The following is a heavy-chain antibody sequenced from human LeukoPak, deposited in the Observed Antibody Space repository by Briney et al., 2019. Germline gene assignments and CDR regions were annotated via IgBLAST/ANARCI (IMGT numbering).Heavy chain of an antibody. J-gene: IGHJ4*02. CDR1: GFTFSSYV. CDR2: ISYDGSQK. Sequence: GRSLRLSCAASGFTFSSYVMHWVRQAPGKGLEWVAVISYDGSQKYYADSVKGRFTISRDNSKNTLYLQMNSLRAEDTAVYYCAREPPGGGFDYWGQGTLVTVSS. CDR3: AREPPGGGFDY. D-gene: IGHD3-16*01. V-gene: IGHV3-30*03.